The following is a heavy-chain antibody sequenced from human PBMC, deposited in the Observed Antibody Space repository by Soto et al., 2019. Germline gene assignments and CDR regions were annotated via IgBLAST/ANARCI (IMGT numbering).Heavy chain of an antibody. Sequence: EVQLVEPGGGLVKPGGSLRLSCAASGFSVATYNMNWVRQAPGKGLEWVSSITTSTSSNVYYADSVKGRFTISRDSAKNSLYLQMNSLRAEDTALYFCALYDALFFDYRDQGTLVTVSS. CDR2: ITTSTSSNV. J-gene: IGHJ4*02. CDR3: ALYDALFFDY. V-gene: IGHV3-21*02. D-gene: IGHD2-8*01. CDR1: GFSVATYN.